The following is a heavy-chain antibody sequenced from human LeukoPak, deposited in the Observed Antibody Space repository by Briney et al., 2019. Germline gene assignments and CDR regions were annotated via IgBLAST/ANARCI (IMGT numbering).Heavy chain of an antibody. J-gene: IGHJ4*02. CDR2: INTNTGNP. V-gene: IGHV7-4-1*02. CDR3: AREAYYYDSSGYHVHFDY. D-gene: IGHD3-22*01. Sequence: ASVRVSCKASGYTFTSYAMNWVRQAPGQGLEWMGWINTNTGNPTYAQGFTGRFVFSLDTSVSTAYLQISSLKAEDTAVYYCAREAYYYDSSGYHVHFDYWGQGTLVTVSS. CDR1: GYTFTSYA.